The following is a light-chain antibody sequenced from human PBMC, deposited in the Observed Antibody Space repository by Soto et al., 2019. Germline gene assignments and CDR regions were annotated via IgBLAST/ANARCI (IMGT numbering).Light chain of an antibody. V-gene: IGKV3-11*01. CDR1: QSISSY. J-gene: IGKJ2*03. CDR3: QQRSSWYS. CDR2: DAS. Sequence: EILLTQSPATLSLSPGERATLSCRASQSISSYLAWYQQKPGQAPRLLIYDASNRAAGIPARFSGSGSGTDFTLTISRLEPEAFAVYYCQQRSSWYSFGQGTKVEIK.